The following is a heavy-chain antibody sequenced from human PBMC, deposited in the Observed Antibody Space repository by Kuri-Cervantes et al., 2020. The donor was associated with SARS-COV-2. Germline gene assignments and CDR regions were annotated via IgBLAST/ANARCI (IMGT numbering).Heavy chain of an antibody. V-gene: IGHV4-38-2*01. CDR1: GYSISSGYY. CDR3: ARGAGYSSSWYRGGAFDI. D-gene: IGHD6-13*01. J-gene: IGHJ3*02. Sequence: ESLKISCAVSGYSISSGYYWGWIRQPPGKGLEWIGSIYHSGSTYYNPSLKSRVTISVDTSKNQFSLKLSSVTAADTAVYYCARGAGYSSSWYRGGAFDIWGHGTMVTVSS. CDR2: IYHSGST.